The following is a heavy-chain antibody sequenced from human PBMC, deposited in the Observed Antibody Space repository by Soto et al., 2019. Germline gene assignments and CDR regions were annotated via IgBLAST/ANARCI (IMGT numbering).Heavy chain of an antibody. V-gene: IGHV4-39*01. CDR3: ARLNKPGWFDP. CDR1: SGSIISSNYY. J-gene: IGHJ5*02. CDR2: IYYSGST. Sequence: QLQLQELGPGLVKPSETLSLTCTVSSGSIISSNYYWAWIRQPPEKGLEWIATIYYSGSTYYSPSLKSRVTISVDTSKNQFSLRLASVTAADTAVYYCARLNKPGWFDPWGQGTLVTVSS.